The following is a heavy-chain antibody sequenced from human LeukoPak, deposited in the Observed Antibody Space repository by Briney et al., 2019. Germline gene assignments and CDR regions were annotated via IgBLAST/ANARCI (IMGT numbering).Heavy chain of an antibody. CDR3: AAEDTVTRSYDF. Sequence: ASVKVSCKASGDIFDGYYVHWVRQAPGQGLEWMGWINPKFGGTNYAPKLQVRASMTWDTAINTAYMELRSLTSDDTAVYYCAAEDTVTRSYDFWGQGALVTVSS. V-gene: IGHV1-2*02. CDR1: GDIFDGYY. D-gene: IGHD4-11*01. CDR2: INPKFGGT. J-gene: IGHJ4*02.